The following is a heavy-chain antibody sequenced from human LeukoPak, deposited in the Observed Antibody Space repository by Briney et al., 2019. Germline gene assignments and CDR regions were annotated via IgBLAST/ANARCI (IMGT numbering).Heavy chain of an antibody. D-gene: IGHD1-1*01. CDR2: VSPNSGNT. Sequence: ASVKVSCKASGYTFSSYDINWVRQAPRQGLEWMGWVSPNSGNTGYAQKFQGRVTMTRDTSISTFYMELSSLTSEDTAVYYCARGITAGVDYWGQGTLVTVSS. CDR3: ARGITAGVDY. V-gene: IGHV1-8*01. J-gene: IGHJ4*02. CDR1: GYTFSSYD.